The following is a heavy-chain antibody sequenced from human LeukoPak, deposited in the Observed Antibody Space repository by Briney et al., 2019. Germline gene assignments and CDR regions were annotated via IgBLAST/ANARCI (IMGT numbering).Heavy chain of an antibody. J-gene: IGHJ3*02. CDR2: IRYDGSNK. CDR3: AKYLNVDTAMVNDAFDI. Sequence: GGSLRLSCAASGFTLSSYGMHWVRQAPGKGLEWVAFIRYDGSNKYYADSVKGRFTISRDNSKNTLYLQMNSLRAEDTAVYYCAKYLNVDTAMVNDAFDIWGQGTMVTVSS. D-gene: IGHD5-18*01. V-gene: IGHV3-30*02. CDR1: GFTLSSYG.